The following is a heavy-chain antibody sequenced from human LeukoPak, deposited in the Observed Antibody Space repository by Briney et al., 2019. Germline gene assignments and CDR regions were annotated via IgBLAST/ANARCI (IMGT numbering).Heavy chain of an antibody. CDR2: IYPGDSDT. CDR3: ARSVTNAFDI. J-gene: IGHJ3*02. Sequence: GEALKISCKGSGYRFTSYWIGWVRPMPGKGMEWMGIIYPGDSDTRYSPSFQGQATISADKSIRTAYLQWSSLKASDTAMYYCARSVTNAFDIWGQGTMVTVSS. D-gene: IGHD3-10*01. V-gene: IGHV5-51*01. CDR1: GYRFTSYW.